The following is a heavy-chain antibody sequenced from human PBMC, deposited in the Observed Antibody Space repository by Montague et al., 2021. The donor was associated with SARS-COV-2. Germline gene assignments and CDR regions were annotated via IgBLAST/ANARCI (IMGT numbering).Heavy chain of an antibody. CDR3: ARDLGHRYVAGWFDP. CDR1: SGSISSGGSISSGGYY. V-gene: IGHV4-31*03. J-gene: IGHJ5*02. Sequence: SETLSLTCTVSSGSISSGGSISSGGYYWSWIRQHPGKGLEWIGYIYYSGSTSYNPSLKSRVTISVDTSKNQFSLKPSSVTAADTAVYYCARDLGHRYVAGWFDPWGQGTLVTVSS. CDR2: IYYSGST. D-gene: IGHD5-18*01.